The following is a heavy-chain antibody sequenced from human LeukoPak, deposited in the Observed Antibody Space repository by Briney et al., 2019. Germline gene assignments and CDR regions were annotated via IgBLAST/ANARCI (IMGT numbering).Heavy chain of an antibody. J-gene: IGHJ4*02. CDR1: GGTFSSYA. V-gene: IGHV1-69*04. D-gene: IGHD3-22*01. CDR2: IIPILGIA. CDR3: AREPYYYDSSGYFAGG. Sequence: SVKVSCKASGGTFSSYAISWVRQAPGQGLEWMGRIIPILGIANYAQKFQGRVTITADKSTSTAYMELSSLRSEDTAVYYCAREPYYYDSSGYFAGGWGQGTLVTVSS.